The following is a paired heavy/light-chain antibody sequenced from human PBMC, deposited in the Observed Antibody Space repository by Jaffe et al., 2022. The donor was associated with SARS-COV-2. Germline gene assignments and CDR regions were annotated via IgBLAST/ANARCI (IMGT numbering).Heavy chain of an antibody. Sequence: EVQLVESGGGLVRPGGSLRLSCSASGFTFSTYIMYWVRQAPGKGLEYVSGISGNGGSTYYADSVKGRFIISRDNSNNTLYFQMTSLRPEDTAVYYCVKAPAWMGGPVAFEYWGQGTLLTVSS. D-gene: IGHD1-26*01. CDR1: GFTFSTYI. J-gene: IGHJ4*02. CDR3: VKAPAWMGGPVAFEY. V-gene: IGHV3-64*05. CDR2: ISGNGGST.
Light chain of an antibody. CDR2: DTS. V-gene: IGLV7-46*01. CDR3: LLSFGGAEWV. J-gene: IGLJ3*02. Sequence: QAVVTQEPSLTVSPGGTVTLTCGSTTGDVTTNHFPYWFQQKPGQAPRTLIYDTSKKHSWTPAQFSGSLLGGKAALTLSGAQPDDEADYYCLLSFGGAEWVFGGGTKLTVL. CDR1: TGDVTTNHF.